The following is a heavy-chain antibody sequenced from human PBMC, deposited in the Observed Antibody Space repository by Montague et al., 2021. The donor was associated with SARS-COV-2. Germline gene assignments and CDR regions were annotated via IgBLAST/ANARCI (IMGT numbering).Heavy chain of an antibody. CDR1: GSTFSAYT. CDR2: IGGTSGYI. D-gene: IGHD2-15*01. CDR3: WRGSGP. V-gene: IGHV3-21*06. J-gene: IGHJ5*02. Sequence: SLRLSCSASGSTFSAYTVNWVRQTPGQGLEWVSSIGGTSGYIYYADSVKGRFTVSRDNAKNSLHLQMSSLRPDDTGVYYCWRGSGPWGQGTLVTVSS.